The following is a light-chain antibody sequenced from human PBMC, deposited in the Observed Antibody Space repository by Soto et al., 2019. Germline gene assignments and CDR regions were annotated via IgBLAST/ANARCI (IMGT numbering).Light chain of an antibody. V-gene: IGKV3D-20*02. CDR1: QSVSSSY. CDR2: GAS. J-gene: IGKJ1*01. Sequence: IVLTQSPGILSLYPGERATLSCRASQSVSSSYLAWYQQKPGQAPRLLIYGASSRATGIPDRFSGSGSGTEFTLTISSLEPKDFAIYYCQQRSSWPGTFGQGTKVDI. CDR3: QQRSSWPGT.